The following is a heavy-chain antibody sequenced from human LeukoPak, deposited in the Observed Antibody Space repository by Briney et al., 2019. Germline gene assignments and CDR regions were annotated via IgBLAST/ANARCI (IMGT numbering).Heavy chain of an antibody. CDR3: ARHGTVKYCSGGSCCSDAGLADY. D-gene: IGHD2-15*01. J-gene: IGHJ4*02. CDR1: GGSISSSSYY. Sequence: SETLSLTCTVSGGSISSSSYYWGWIRQPPGKGLEWIGSIYYSGSTYYNPSLKSRVTISVDTSKNQFSLKLSSVTAADTAVYYCARHGTVKYCSGGSCCSDAGLADYWGQGTLVTVSS. V-gene: IGHV4-39*01. CDR2: IYYSGST.